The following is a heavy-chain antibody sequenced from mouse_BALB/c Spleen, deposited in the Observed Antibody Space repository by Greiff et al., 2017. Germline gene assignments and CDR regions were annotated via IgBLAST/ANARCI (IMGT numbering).Heavy chain of an antibody. Sequence: EVKVVESGGGLVKPGGSLKLSCAASGFTFSSYAMSWVRQSPEKRLEWVAEISSGGSYTYYPDTVTGRFTISRDNAKNTLYLEMSSLRSEDTAMYYCARAAYDYAWFAYWGQGTLVTVSA. D-gene: IGHD2-4*01. J-gene: IGHJ3*01. CDR1: GFTFSSYA. CDR2: ISSGGSYT. V-gene: IGHV5-9-4*01. CDR3: ARAAYDYAWFAY.